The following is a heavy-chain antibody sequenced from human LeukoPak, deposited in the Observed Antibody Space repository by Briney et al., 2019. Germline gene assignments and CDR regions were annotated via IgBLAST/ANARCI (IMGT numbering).Heavy chain of an antibody. CDR2: IGRSGSTM. D-gene: IGHD4-11*01. V-gene: IGHV3-48*03. CDR1: GFTFSSYE. J-gene: IGHJ4*02. CDR3: AKAFDYNGLRGEGGSFDC. Sequence: PGGSLRLSCEASGFTFSSYEMIWVRQTPEKGLEWVSYIGRSGSTMYYADSVKGRFAISRDNVKNSLSLQMNSLRAGDTAVYFCAKAFDYNGLRGEGGSFDCWGQGALVTVSS.